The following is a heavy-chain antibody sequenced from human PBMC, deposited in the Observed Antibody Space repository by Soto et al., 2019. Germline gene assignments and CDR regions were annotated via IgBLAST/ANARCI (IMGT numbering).Heavy chain of an antibody. J-gene: IGHJ4*02. Sequence: TSETLSLTCSVSGDSVTSDTYYWGWIRQPPGRGLVWIGYFFYSENTYYNPSLKSRVTISVDSSKNHFSLNLNSVTAADSAIYYCVRGRGYSTGYFDYWGQGSQVTVSS. D-gene: IGHD3-3*01. V-gene: IGHV4-39*02. CDR1: GDSVTSDTYY. CDR2: FFYSENT. CDR3: VRGRGYSTGYFDY.